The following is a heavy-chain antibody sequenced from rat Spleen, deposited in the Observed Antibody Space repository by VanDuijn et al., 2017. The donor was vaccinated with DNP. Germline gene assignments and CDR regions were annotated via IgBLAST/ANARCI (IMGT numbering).Heavy chain of an antibody. CDR1: GFTFSNYD. CDR2: ISYDGSRT. D-gene: IGHD5-1*01. J-gene: IGHJ3*01. CDR3: ARPTPGSEGFAY. V-gene: IGHV5-7*01. Sequence: EVQLVESGGGLVQPGRSMKLSCAASGFTFSNYDIAWVRQAPKKGLEWVATISYDGSRTYYRDSVKGRFTISRDNAKSTLYLQMDSLRSEDTATYYCARPTPGSEGFAYWGQGTLVTVSS.